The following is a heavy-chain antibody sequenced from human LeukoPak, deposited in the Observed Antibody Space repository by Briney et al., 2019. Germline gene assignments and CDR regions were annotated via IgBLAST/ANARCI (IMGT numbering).Heavy chain of an antibody. V-gene: IGHV3-9*01. CDR1: GFTFDDYA. CDR3: AKDLNYSSSWYLNY. J-gene: IGHJ4*02. D-gene: IGHD6-13*01. CDR2: ISWNSGSI. Sequence: GRSLRLSCAASGFTFDDYAMHWVRQAPGKGLEWVSGISWNSGSIGYADSVKGRFTISRDNAKNSLYLQMNSLRAEDTALYYCAKDLNYSSSWYLNYWGQGTLVTVSS.